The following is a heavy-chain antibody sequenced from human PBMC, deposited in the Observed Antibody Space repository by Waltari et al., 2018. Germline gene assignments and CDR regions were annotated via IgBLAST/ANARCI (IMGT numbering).Heavy chain of an antibody. CDR2: IWSSGAT. J-gene: IGHJ4*02. V-gene: IGHV3-23*01. Sequence: EVQLLESGGGLVQPGGSLRLSCVASGFPFSSYPMGWVRQAPGKGGDLVSVIWSSGATFYANSVKGRFTISRDNSKNILYLEMDSLSPEDTALYYCAKEPLTLGHGFDSWGQGTLVTVSS. D-gene: IGHD3-9*01. CDR1: GFPFSSYP. CDR3: AKEPLTLGHGFDS.